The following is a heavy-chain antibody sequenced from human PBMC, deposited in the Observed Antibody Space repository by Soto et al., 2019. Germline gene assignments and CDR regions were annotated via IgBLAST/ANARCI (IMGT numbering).Heavy chain of an antibody. V-gene: IGHV4-59*11. CDR2: VFYSGST. CDR3: ERSFMVPVDYFDS. Sequence: QVQLQESGPGLVKPSETLSLTCTVSGAAIDTHYWSWIRQPPGKGLEWIGQVFYSGSTNYNPSLNSRVTISINTSTKQFSLKLTSVTAADTAVYYCERSFMVPVDYFDSWGQGTLVTVSS. CDR1: GAAIDTHY. D-gene: IGHD3-10*01. J-gene: IGHJ4*02.